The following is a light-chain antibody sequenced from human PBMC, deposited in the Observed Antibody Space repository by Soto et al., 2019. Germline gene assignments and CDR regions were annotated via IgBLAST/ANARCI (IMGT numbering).Light chain of an antibody. Sequence: QLVLTQSPSPSASLGASVKLTCTLSSGHSSYAIAWHQQQPEKGPRYLMKLNSDGSHSKGDGIPDRFSGSSSGAERYLTISSLQSEDEADYYCQTWGTGIRVFGTGTKLTVL. J-gene: IGLJ1*01. V-gene: IGLV4-69*01. CDR1: SGHSSYA. CDR3: QTWGTGIRV. CDR2: LNSDGSH.